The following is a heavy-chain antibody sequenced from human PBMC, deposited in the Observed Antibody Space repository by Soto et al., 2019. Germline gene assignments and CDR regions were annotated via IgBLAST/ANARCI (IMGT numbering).Heavy chain of an antibody. J-gene: IGHJ4*02. CDR1: GFTFSSCW. V-gene: IGHV3-7*01. CDR2: IKQDGSEK. Sequence: EVQLVESGGGLVQPGGSLRLSCAASGFTFSSCWMSCVRQAPGKGLEWVANIKQDGSEKYYVDSVKGRFTISRDNAKNSLYLQMNSLRAEDTAVYYCARYDYWGQGTLVTVSS. CDR3: ARYDY.